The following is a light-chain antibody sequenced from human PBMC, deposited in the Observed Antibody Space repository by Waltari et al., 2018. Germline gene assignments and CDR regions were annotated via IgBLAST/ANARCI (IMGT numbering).Light chain of an antibody. J-gene: IGLJ3*02. CDR1: SSDFGVYNY. CDR3: SSYAGTNNVV. Sequence: QSALTQPPSASGSPGQSVTISCTGTSSDFGVYNYVSWYQHHPGKAPKLMIYEVNKRPSWVPDRFSGSKSANTASLTVSGLQAEDEADYYCSSYAGTNNVVFGGGTKLTVL. CDR2: EVN. V-gene: IGLV2-8*01.